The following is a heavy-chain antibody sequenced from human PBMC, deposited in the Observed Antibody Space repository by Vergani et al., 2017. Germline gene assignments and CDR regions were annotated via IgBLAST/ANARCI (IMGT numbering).Heavy chain of an antibody. J-gene: IGHJ6*03. D-gene: IGHD2-8*01. CDR1: GFTLSSHA. CDR2: IWYDGSKE. V-gene: IGHV3-33*01. Sequence: VQLVESGGGLVQPGRSLRLSCAGSGFTLSSHAMHWVRQAPGKGLEWVAFIWYDGSKEYYADSVKGRFTISRDNSKNTLYLQMNNLRAADTAVYYCARSGYCAHGVCYMTYYYYMDVWGNGTAVTVSS. CDR3: ARSGYCAHGVCYMTYYYYMDV.